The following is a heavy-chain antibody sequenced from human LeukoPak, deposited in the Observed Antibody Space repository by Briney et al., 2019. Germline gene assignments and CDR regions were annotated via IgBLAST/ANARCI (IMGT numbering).Heavy chain of an antibody. Sequence: GGSLRLSCAASGFTFSSYGMHWVRQAPGKGLEWVAVISNDGSKKYYADSVRGRFTISRDNSKNTLSLQVSSLRAEDTAVYYCAKDRYSYAFEYSDSWGQGTLVTVSS. J-gene: IGHJ4*02. CDR1: GFTFSSYG. CDR2: ISNDGSKK. D-gene: IGHD5-18*01. CDR3: AKDRYSYAFEYSDS. V-gene: IGHV3-30*18.